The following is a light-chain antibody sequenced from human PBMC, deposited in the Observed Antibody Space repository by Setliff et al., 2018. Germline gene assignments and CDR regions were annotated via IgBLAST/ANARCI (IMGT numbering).Light chain of an antibody. J-gene: IGLJ1*01. CDR2: DVT. V-gene: IGLV2-8*01. CDR1: NIDVRGYTY. Sequence: QSALTQPPSASGSPGQSVTISCTGTNIDVRGYTYVSWYQQLPGKAPQPIIYDVTKRPSGVPDRFSGSKSGNTASLTVSGLQAEDEADYYCSSYVGSNNFVFGSGTKVNVL. CDR3: SSYVGSNNFV.